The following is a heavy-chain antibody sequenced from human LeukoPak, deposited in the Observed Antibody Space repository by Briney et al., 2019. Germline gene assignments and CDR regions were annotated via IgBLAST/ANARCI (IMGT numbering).Heavy chain of an antibody. Sequence: GGSLRLSCAASGFTFSSYWMHWVRQAPGKGLVWVSRISSDGSSTTYADSVKGRFTISRDNAKNTLYLQMNSLRAENTAVYYCARGYSGSYRVDYWGQGTLVTVSS. J-gene: IGHJ4*02. V-gene: IGHV3-74*01. D-gene: IGHD1-26*01. CDR1: GFTFSSYW. CDR3: ARGYSGSYRVDY. CDR2: ISSDGSST.